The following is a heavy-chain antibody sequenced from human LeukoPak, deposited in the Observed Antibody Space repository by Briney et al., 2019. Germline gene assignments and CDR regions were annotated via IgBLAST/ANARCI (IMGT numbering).Heavy chain of an antibody. CDR2: INPNSGGT. V-gene: IGHV1-2*02. D-gene: IGHD2-15*01. CDR3: ARTRPGSSGGKVLGHWFDP. CDR1: GYTFTGYY. J-gene: IGHJ5*02. Sequence: ASVKVSCKASGYTFTGYYMHRVRQAPGQGLEWMGWINPNSGGTNYAQKFQGRVTMTRDTSISTAYMELSRLRSDDTAVYYCARTRPGSSGGKVLGHWFDPWGQGTLVTVSS.